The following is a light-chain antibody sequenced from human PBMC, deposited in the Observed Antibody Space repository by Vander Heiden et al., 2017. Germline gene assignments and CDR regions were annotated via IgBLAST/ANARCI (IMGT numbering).Light chain of an antibody. Sequence: QSALTQPAPVSGSPGQSITIPCTGTRSDIGNYHLVSWYQQHPGKAAKLMIHEVSKRPSGVSNRFSGSKSGSTASLTISGLQAEDEADYYCCSYATGSTLVFGTGTKVTVL. CDR2: EVS. V-gene: IGLV2-23*02. J-gene: IGLJ1*01. CDR3: CSYATGSTLV. CDR1: RSDIGNYHL.